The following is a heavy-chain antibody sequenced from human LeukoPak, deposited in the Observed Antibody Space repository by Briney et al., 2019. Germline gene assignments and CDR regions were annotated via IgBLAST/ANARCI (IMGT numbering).Heavy chain of an antibody. D-gene: IGHD6-6*01. V-gene: IGHV3-48*01. J-gene: IGHJ4*02. CDR1: GFTFSSYS. CDR2: ISTGSSTI. Sequence: SGGSLRLSCAASGFTFSSYSMNWVRQAPGKGLEWVSYISTGSSTIYYADSVTGRFTISRDNAKNSLYLQVSSLRAEDTAVYYCARDHGSSSPDYYFDYWGQGTLVTVSS. CDR3: ARDHGSSSPDYYFDY.